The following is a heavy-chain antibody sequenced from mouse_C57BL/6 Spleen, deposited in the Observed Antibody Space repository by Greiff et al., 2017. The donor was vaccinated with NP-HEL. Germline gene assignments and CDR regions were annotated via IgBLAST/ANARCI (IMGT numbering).Heavy chain of an antibody. CDR2: INYDGSST. CDR3: ARDPENRGYFDY. CDR1: GFTFSDYY. V-gene: IGHV5-16*01. J-gene: IGHJ2*01. Sequence: EVKVVESEGGLVQPGSSMKLSCTASGFTFSDYYMAWVRQVPEKGLEWVANINYDGSSTYYLDSLKSRFIISRDNAKNILYLQMSSLKSEDTATYYCARDPENRGYFDYWGQGTTLTVSS.